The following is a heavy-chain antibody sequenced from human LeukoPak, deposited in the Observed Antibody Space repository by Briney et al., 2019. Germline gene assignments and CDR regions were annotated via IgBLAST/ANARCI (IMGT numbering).Heavy chain of an antibody. CDR2: MNPNSGNT. CDR1: GYTFTSYD. V-gene: IGHV1-8*01. D-gene: IGHD2-2*01. CDR3: ARAPIVVVPAASIMGIDY. J-gene: IGHJ4*02. Sequence: ASVKVSCKASGYTFTSYDINWVRQATGQGLEWMGWMNPNSGNTGYAQKFQGRVTMTRNTSISTAYMELSSLRSEDTAMYYCARAPIVVVPAASIMGIDYWGQGTLVTVSS.